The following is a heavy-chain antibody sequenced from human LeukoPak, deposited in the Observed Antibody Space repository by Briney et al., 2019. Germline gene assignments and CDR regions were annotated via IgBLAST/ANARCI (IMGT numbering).Heavy chain of an antibody. Sequence: ISWVRQAPGQGLEWVAWISVYNGNTDYAQRVQDRITLTTDTSTSTAYMEVRSLRSDDTAVYYCVRDFPTKSLRHFQYWGEGTRVPVSS. J-gene: IGHJ1*01. V-gene: IGHV1-18*01. CDR3: VRDFPTKSLRHFQY. CDR2: ISVYNGNT. D-gene: IGHD5-12*01.